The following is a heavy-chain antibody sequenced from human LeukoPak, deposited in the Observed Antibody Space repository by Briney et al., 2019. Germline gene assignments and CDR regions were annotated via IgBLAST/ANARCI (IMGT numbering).Heavy chain of an antibody. CDR2: TYYRSKWYT. CDR1: GDSVSSNSAA. D-gene: IGHD1-20*01. CDR3: VREGKNNWDPQTHFDY. Sequence: SQTLSLTCAISGDSVSSNSAAWDWIRQSPSRGLEWLGRTYYRSKWYTDYAVSVKSRITINPDTSKNQFSLQLNSVTPEDTAVYYCVREGKNNWDPQTHFDYWGQGTLVTVSS. J-gene: IGHJ4*02. V-gene: IGHV6-1*01.